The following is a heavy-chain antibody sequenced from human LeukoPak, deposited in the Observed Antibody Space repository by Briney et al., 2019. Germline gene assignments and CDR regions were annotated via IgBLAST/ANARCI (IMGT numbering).Heavy chain of an antibody. CDR1: GGSISRYY. CDR3: ARHGIAERPEEFDY. Sequence: PSETLSLTCTASGGSISRYYWSWIRQSPGKGPEWIGYIHYSGSTNYNPSLKSRVTISVDRSKNELSLKLSSATAADTAVYYCARHGIAERPEEFDYWGQGTLVTVSS. D-gene: IGHD6-6*01. J-gene: IGHJ4*02. CDR2: IHYSGST. V-gene: IGHV4-59*08.